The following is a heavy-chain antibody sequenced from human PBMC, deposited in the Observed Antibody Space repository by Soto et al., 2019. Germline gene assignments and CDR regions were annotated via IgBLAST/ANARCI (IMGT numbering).Heavy chain of an antibody. V-gene: IGHV3-74*01. D-gene: IGHD5-12*01. Sequence: EVQLVESGGGLVQPGGSLRLSCAASGFTFSSHWMHWVRQAPGKGLVWVSRINNDESATSYADSVKGRFTISRDNAKNTLYLQMSSLRGEDTAVYYCARDGYGGYDYNSQYFDYWGQGVLVTVSS. CDR3: ARDGYGGYDYNSQYFDY. CDR2: INNDESAT. J-gene: IGHJ4*02. CDR1: GFTFSSHW.